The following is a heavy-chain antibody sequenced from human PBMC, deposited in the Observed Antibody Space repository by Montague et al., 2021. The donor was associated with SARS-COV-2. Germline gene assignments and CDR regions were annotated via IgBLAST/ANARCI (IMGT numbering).Heavy chain of an antibody. CDR1: GGPISGYY. CDR3: ARLLRSCSNGVCRTYYYYAMDV. V-gene: IGHV4-59*01. J-gene: IGHJ6*02. CDR2: IYYSGGT. Sequence: SETLSLTCAVSGGPISGYYRSWIRQSPGKGLEWIGYIYYSGGTKXNPFLESRVTVSVDRSKNQVSLKLSSVTPADTAVYYCARLLRSCSNGVCRTYYYYAMDVWGQGTTVTVSS. D-gene: IGHD2-8*01.